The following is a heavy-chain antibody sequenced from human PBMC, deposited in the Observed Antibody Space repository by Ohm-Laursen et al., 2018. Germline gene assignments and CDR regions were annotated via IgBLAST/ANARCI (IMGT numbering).Heavy chain of an antibody. CDR3: ARVRPNTSGYYYSTPLERGFDF. CDR2: ISSGSTR. J-gene: IGHJ4*02. D-gene: IGHD3-22*01. CDR1: GFTFSSYE. Sequence: GSLRLSCSASGFTFSSYEVNWVRQAPGKGLEWVAYISSGSTRYYADSVKGRFTISRDNAENSLYLQMNSLRAEDTAVYYCARVRPNTSGYYYSTPLERGFDFWGQGTLVTVSS. V-gene: IGHV3-48*03.